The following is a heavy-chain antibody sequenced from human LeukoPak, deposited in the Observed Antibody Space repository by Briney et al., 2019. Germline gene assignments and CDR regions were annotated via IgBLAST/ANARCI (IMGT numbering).Heavy chain of an antibody. V-gene: IGHV1-8*01. Sequence: ASVKVSCKASGYTFTSYDINWVRQATGQGLEWMGWMNPNSGNTGYAQKFQGRVTMTRNTSISTAYMELSSLRSEDTAVYYCARVPIAAADLSYYYYMDVWGKGTTVTVSS. CDR1: GYTFTSYD. CDR3: ARVPIAAADLSYYYYMDV. D-gene: IGHD6-13*01. CDR2: MNPNSGNT. J-gene: IGHJ6*03.